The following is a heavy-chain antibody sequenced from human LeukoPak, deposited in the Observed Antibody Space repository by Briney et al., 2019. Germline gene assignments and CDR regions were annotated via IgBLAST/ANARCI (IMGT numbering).Heavy chain of an antibody. V-gene: IGHV5-51*01. Sequence: GESLKISCQGSGYSFTSYWIGWVRQMPGKGLEWIGIIYPGDSDTRYSPSFQGQVTISADKSISTAYLQWSSLKASDTAMYYCARHEDIVGATGNFDYWGQGTLVTVSS. CDR2: IYPGDSDT. CDR3: ARHEDIVGATGNFDY. D-gene: IGHD1-26*01. CDR1: GYSFTSYW. J-gene: IGHJ4*02.